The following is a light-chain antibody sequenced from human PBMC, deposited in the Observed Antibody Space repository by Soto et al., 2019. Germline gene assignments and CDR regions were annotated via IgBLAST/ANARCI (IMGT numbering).Light chain of an antibody. Sequence: QSVLTQPASVSGSPGQSIIISCTGTSSDVGGYKYVSWYQQHPDKAPKLIIFEVSNRPSGISSRFSGSKSGNTASLTISGLQAEDEADYYCASYTSSRTSVIFGRGTKLTVL. CDR1: SSDVGGYKY. CDR3: ASYTSSRTSVI. J-gene: IGLJ2*01. V-gene: IGLV2-14*01. CDR2: EVS.